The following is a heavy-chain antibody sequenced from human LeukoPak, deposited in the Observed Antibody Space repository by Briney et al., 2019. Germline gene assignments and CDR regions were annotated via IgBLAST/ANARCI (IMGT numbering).Heavy chain of an antibody. V-gene: IGHV1-2*02. Sequence: ASVKVSCKASGYTFTGYYIHWVRQAPGQGLEWMRWINPNSGGTNYAPKFQGRVTMTRDTSITTAYMELSRLTSDDTTIYYCATTLHIVVVTWHAFDIWGQGTMVTVSS. CDR2: INPNSGGT. D-gene: IGHD2-21*02. CDR3: ATTLHIVVVTWHAFDI. J-gene: IGHJ3*02. CDR1: GYTFTGYY.